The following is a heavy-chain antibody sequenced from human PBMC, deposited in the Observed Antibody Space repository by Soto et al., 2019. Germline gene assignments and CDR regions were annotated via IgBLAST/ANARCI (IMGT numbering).Heavy chain of an antibody. D-gene: IGHD3-16*01. CDR3: ARGYGDTFFDY. CDR1: GFTFSSYA. V-gene: IGHV3-30-3*01. Sequence: QVQLVESGGGVVQPGRSLRLSCAASGFTFSSYAMHWVLQAPGKGLEWVAVISYDGSNKYYADSVKGRFTISRDNSKNTLYLQMNRLRAEDAAVYYCARGYGDTFFDYWGQGTLGTVSS. J-gene: IGHJ4*02. CDR2: ISYDGSNK.